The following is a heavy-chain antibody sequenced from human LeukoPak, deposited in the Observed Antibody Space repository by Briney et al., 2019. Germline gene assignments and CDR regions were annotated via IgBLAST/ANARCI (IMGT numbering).Heavy chain of an antibody. CDR3: AKGAHGGNSFAEYFQL. CDR2: ISWDGGST. V-gene: IGHV3-43D*03. J-gene: IGHJ1*01. CDR1: GFTFDDYA. Sequence: GGSLRLSCAASGFTFDDYAMHWVRQAPGKGLEWFCIISWDGGSTYYLDSVKGRFTISRDNSNNALYLQMNSLRAEDTALYYCAKGAHGGNSFAEYFQLWGQGTLVSVSS. D-gene: IGHD4-23*01.